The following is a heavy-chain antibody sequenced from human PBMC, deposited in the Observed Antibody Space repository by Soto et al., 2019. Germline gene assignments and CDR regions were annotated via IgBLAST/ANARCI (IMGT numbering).Heavy chain of an antibody. J-gene: IGHJ6*02. CDR1: GGTFSSYA. CDR2: IIPIFGTA. CDR3: ARQGAALRDYYYGMDV. Sequence: QVQLVQSGAEVKKPGSSVKVSCKASGGTFSSYAISWVRQAPGQGLEWMGGIIPIFGTANYAQKFQGRVTIAADDSPSTAYMELSSLRSEDTAVYYCARQGAALRDYYYGMDVWGQGTTVTVSS. V-gene: IGHV1-69*12. D-gene: IGHD6-25*01.